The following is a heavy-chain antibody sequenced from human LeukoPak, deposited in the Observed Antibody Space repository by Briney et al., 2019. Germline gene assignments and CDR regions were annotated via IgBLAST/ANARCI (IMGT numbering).Heavy chain of an antibody. J-gene: IGHJ3*02. CDR2: ISHSGGST. V-gene: IGHV1-46*01. CDR3: ARGGRGSSWYGNDAFDI. Sequence: ASVKVSCKASRYTFISYYVHWVRQAPGQGLEWMGIISHSGGSTSYAQKFQGRVTMTRDTSTSTVYMELSSLRSDDTAVYYCARGGRGSSWYGNDAFDIWGPGTMVTVSS. CDR1: RYTFISYY. D-gene: IGHD6-13*01.